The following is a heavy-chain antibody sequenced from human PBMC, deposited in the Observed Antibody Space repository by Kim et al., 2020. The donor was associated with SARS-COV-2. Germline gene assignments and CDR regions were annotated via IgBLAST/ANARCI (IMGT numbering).Heavy chain of an antibody. Sequence: RPPFQGHGTISADKSISTAYLQWSSLKASDTAMYYCARDDYYYYYGMDVWGQGTTVTVSS. CDR3: ARDDYYYYYGMDV. J-gene: IGHJ6*02. V-gene: IGHV5-10-1*01.